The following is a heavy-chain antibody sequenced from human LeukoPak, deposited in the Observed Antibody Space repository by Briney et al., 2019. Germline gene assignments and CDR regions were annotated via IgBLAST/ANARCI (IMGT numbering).Heavy chain of an antibody. J-gene: IGHJ5*01. CDR3: ARIRWMDS. V-gene: IGHV1-2*02. CDR2: INPNSDT. CDR1: GYTFTDYH. Sequence: ASVTVSLKSSGYTFTDYHMHWVRQAPGQRLEWMGWINPNSDTYYTQKLQGRVTMTRDTSTSTGYMELTRLTSDDTAVYFCARIRWMDSWGQGTLVTVSS.